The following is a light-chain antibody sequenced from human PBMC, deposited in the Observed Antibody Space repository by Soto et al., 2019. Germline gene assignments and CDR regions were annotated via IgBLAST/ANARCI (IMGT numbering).Light chain of an antibody. V-gene: IGLV2-8*01. J-gene: IGLJ3*02. CDR3: TSFAGRNSLGV. CDR1: SSDVGGYNY. CDR2: DVN. Sequence: QSALTQPPSASGSPGQSVTISCTGTSSDVGGYNYVSWYQQHPGKAPKLMIYDVNKRPSGVPDRFSGSKSGNTASLTVTGLQPEDEAEYYCTSFAGRNSLGVFGGGTKLTVL.